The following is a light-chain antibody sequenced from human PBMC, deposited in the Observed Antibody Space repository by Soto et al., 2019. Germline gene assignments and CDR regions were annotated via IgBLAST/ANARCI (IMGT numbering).Light chain of an antibody. V-gene: IGKV1-39*01. CDR1: QGISNF. CDR3: QQGFSTPPT. CDR2: GAS. J-gene: IGKJ1*01. Sequence: DIQMTQSPSFLSASVGDRVTITCRASQGISNFLNWYQHKRGEAPNLLIYGASNLQTGVPSRFSGNGSGTDFALTINSLQPEDFATYYCQQGFSTPPTFGQGTNVEI.